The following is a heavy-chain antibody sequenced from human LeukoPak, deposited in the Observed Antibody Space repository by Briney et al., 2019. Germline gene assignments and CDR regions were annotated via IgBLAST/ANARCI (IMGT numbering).Heavy chain of an antibody. CDR3: ARDVAGNRYADY. Sequence: ASVKVSCKASGYTFTAYYMHWVRQAPGQGLEWMGWINPKSGGTNYAQKFQGRVTRTRDTSISTPYMELNGLRYDDTALYYCARDVAGNRYADYWGQGTLVTVSS. D-gene: IGHD6-19*01. J-gene: IGHJ4*02. CDR1: GYTFTAYY. CDR2: INPKSGGT. V-gene: IGHV1-2*02.